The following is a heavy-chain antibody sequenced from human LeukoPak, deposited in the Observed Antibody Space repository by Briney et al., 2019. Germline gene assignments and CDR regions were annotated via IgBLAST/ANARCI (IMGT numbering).Heavy chain of an antibody. CDR3: ARDNARYFDWLMSGAYYYYYGMDV. D-gene: IGHD3-9*01. CDR1: GYTFTSYG. J-gene: IGHJ6*02. Sequence: ASVKVSCKASGYTFTSYGISWVRQAPGQGLEWMGWISAYNGNTNYAQKLQGRVTMTTDTSTSTAYMELRSLRSDDTAVYYCARDNARYFDWLMSGAYYYYYGMDVWGQGTTVTVSS. CDR2: ISAYNGNT. V-gene: IGHV1-18*01.